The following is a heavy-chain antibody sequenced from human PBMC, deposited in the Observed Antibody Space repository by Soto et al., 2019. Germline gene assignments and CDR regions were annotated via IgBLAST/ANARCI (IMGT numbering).Heavy chain of an antibody. D-gene: IGHD3-9*01. Sequence: GSLRLSCAASGFTFSSYGMHWVRQAPGKGLEWVAVIWYDGSNKYYADSVKGRFTISRDNSKNTLYLQMNSLRAEDTAVYYCARCADILTGLTPNYWFDPWGQGTLVTVSS. V-gene: IGHV3-33*01. CDR2: IWYDGSNK. CDR3: ARCADILTGLTPNYWFDP. CDR1: GFTFSSYG. J-gene: IGHJ5*02.